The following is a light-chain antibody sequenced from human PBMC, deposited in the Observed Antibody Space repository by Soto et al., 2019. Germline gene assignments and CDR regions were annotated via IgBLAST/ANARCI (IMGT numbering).Light chain of an antibody. CDR1: QSVLSSSNNKNY. Sequence: DIVMTQSPDSLAVSPGERATINCKSSQSVLSSSNNKNYLAWYQQKPGQPPKLLIYWASTRESGVPDRFSGRGSGTDFTLTIGNLQAEDVAVYYCQQYYTTPAITFGQGTRLEI. CDR2: WAS. V-gene: IGKV4-1*01. CDR3: QQYYTTPAIT. J-gene: IGKJ5*01.